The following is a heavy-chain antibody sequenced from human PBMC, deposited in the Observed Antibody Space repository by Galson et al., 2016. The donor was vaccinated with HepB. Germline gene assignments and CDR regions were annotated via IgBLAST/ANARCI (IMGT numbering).Heavy chain of an antibody. V-gene: IGHV3-33*01. CDR3: ARDLSIAAPAFYFDN. CDR1: GFTFNSYG. D-gene: IGHD6-13*01. Sequence: SLRLSCAASGFTFNSYGLHWVRQAPGEGLEWVAVIWFDGSNKYYADSVKGRFTISRDTSKNTLYLQMDSLRAEDTAVYYCARDLSIAAPAFYFDNWGQGTLVTVSS. J-gene: IGHJ4*02. CDR2: IWFDGSNK.